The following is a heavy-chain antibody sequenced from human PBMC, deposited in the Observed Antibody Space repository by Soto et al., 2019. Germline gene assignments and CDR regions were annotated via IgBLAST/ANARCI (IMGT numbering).Heavy chain of an antibody. V-gene: IGHV4-30-4*01. J-gene: IGHJ4*02. D-gene: IGHD6-6*01. CDR2: IYYSGST. Sequence: TLSLICTVSGDSMSRSNWWSWIRQPPGKGLEWIGYIYYSGSTYYNPSLKSRVTISLDTSKNQFSLKLSSVTAADTAVYYCARVGSSIEVRPFDYWGQGTLVTVSS. CDR1: GDSMSRSNW. CDR3: ARVGSSIEVRPFDY.